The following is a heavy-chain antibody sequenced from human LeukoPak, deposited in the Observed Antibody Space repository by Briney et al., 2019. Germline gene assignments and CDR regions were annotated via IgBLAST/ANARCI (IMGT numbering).Heavy chain of an antibody. D-gene: IGHD2-8*01. J-gene: IGHJ5*02. CDR3: ARHPYSTVCTNSACYRWFDP. V-gene: IGHV5-51*01. CDR2: IYPGDSDT. Sequence: GESLKISCKASGYSFTTYWIGWVRQMPGEGLEWMGTIYPGDSDTRYSPAFEGQVTISVDNSITTAYLQWSSLEASDTAMYYCARHPYSTVCTNSACYRWFDPWGQGTLVTVSS. CDR1: GYSFTTYW.